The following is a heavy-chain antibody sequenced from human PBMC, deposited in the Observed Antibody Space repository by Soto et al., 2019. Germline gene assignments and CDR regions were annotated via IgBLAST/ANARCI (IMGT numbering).Heavy chain of an antibody. V-gene: IGHV3-7*01. CDR1: GFTFSSYW. Sequence: GGSLRLSCAASGFTFSSYWMSWVRQAPGKGLEWVANIKQDGSEKYYVDSVKGRFTSSRDNAKNSLYLQMNSLRAEDTAVYYCARDTPGFQRRGFWSGYQGDDAFDIWGQGTMVTVSS. D-gene: IGHD3-3*01. J-gene: IGHJ3*02. CDR3: ARDTPGFQRRGFWSGYQGDDAFDI. CDR2: IKQDGSEK.